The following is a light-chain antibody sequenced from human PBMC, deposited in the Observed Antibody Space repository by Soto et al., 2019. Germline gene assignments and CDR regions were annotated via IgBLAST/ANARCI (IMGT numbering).Light chain of an antibody. CDR2: EVT. CDR1: SSDVGKYDL. J-gene: IGLJ2*01. CDR3: CSYAGSSNVV. Sequence: QSALTQPASVSGSPGQSITISCTGTSSDVGKYDLVSWYQQRPGKAPKLMIYEVTKRHSGVSYRFAGSKSGNTASLTISGIQAEDEAASYSCSYAGSSNVVFGGGTKRTVL. V-gene: IGLV2-23*02.